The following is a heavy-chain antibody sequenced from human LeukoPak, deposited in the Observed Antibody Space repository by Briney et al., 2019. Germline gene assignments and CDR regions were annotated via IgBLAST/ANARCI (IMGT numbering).Heavy chain of an antibody. CDR1: GFTFSSYS. CDR3: AKEMTTVTTFDY. V-gene: IGHV3-21*04. J-gene: IGHJ4*02. D-gene: IGHD4-17*01. CDR2: ISSSSSSYI. Sequence: GGSLRLSCAASGFTFSSYSMNWVRQAPGKGLEWVSSISSSSSSYIYYADSVKGRFTISRDNAKNSLYLQMNSLRAEDTAVYYCAKEMTTVTTFDYWGQGTLVTVSS.